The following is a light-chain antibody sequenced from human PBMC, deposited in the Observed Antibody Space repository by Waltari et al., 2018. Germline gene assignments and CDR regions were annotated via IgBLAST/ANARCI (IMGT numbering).Light chain of an antibody. V-gene: IGLV2-14*03. J-gene: IGLJ2*01. Sequence: QSALTQPASVSGSPGQSLTISCTGTSSDVGDYNYVSWYQQHPGKAPKLMIYDVCHPPSGVSNRFSGSKSGNTASLTISGLQAEYEADYYCSSYTSSSTLVFGGGTKRTVL. CDR1: SSDVGDYNY. CDR3: SSYTSSSTLV. CDR2: DVC.